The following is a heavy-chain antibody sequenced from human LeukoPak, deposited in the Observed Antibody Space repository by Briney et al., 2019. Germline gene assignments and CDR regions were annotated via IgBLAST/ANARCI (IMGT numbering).Heavy chain of an antibody. CDR2: ICGSGGIT. D-gene: IGHD6-13*01. V-gene: IGHV3-23*01. J-gene: IGHJ4*02. CDR1: GFTFSSYA. CDR3: ARDLLYSSSWYSGLRY. Sequence: GGSLRLSCAATGFTFSSYAMSWVRQAPGKGLEWVSGICGSGGITDYADSVKGRFTISRDNPKNTLYLQMNSLRAEDTAVYYCARDLLYSSSWYSGLRYWGQGTLVTVSS.